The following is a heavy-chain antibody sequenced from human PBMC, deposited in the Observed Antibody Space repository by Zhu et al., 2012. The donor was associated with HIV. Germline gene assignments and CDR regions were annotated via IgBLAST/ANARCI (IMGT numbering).Heavy chain of an antibody. CDR3: AKDRITISAFDI. Sequence: EVQLLESGGGLVQPGGPVRLSCAASGFTFSSYGMSWVRQAPGKGLEWVSGISDTGGSTYYADSVKGRFTISRDNSKNTLYLQMNSLRAEDMAVYYCAKDRITISAFDIWGQGTMVSVSS. J-gene: IGHJ3*02. CDR2: ISDTGGST. V-gene: IGHV3-23*01. CDR1: GFTFSSYG. D-gene: IGHD3-3*01.